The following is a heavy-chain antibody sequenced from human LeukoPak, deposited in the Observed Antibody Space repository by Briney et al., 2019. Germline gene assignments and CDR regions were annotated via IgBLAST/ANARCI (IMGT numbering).Heavy chain of an antibody. CDR2: ISGSGAST. Sequence: PGGSLRLSCAASGFTFSNYDMTWVRQAPGKGLEWVSGISGSGASTYYADSVKGRFTISRDNPKNTLYLQMNSLRVEDTAVYYCAKDRDSSWYSGCFDYWGQGTLVTVSS. CDR1: GFTFSNYD. J-gene: IGHJ4*02. V-gene: IGHV3-23*01. D-gene: IGHD6-13*01. CDR3: AKDRDSSWYSGCFDY.